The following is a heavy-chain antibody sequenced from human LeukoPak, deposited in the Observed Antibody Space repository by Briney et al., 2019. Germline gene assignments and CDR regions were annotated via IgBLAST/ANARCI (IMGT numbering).Heavy chain of an antibody. CDR1: GFTFSTNS. Sequence: GGSLRLSCAPSGFTFSTNSMNLVRQAPGKGLECVSSISHTSSHIYYADSVRGRFTISRDNAKNSLYLQMNSLRVEDTAVYYCARVLDYYGSGSYSKDSYYYYMDVWGKGTTVTVSS. V-gene: IGHV3-21*01. D-gene: IGHD3-10*01. CDR2: ISHTSSHI. J-gene: IGHJ6*03. CDR3: ARVLDYYGSGSYSKDSYYYYMDV.